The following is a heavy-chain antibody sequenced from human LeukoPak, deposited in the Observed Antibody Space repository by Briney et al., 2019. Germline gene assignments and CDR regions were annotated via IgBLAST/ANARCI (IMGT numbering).Heavy chain of an antibody. J-gene: IGHJ4*02. V-gene: IGHV4-39*07. CDR3: ARGPRGSGWYGDY. D-gene: IGHD6-19*01. CDR1: GGSISSSSYY. CDR2: IYYSGST. Sequence: PSETLSLTCTVSGGSISSSSYYWGWIRQPPGKGLEWIGSIYYSGSTYYNPSLKSRVTISVDTSKNQFSLKLSSVTAADTAVYYCARGPRGSGWYGDYWGQGTLVTVSS.